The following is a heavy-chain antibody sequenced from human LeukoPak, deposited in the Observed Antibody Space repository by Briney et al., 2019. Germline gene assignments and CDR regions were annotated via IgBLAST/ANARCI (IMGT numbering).Heavy chain of an antibody. CDR2: VSGDGGST. CDR1: GFTFDGYA. Sequence: GGSLRLSCAASGFTFDGYAMHWVRQAPGKGLEWVSLVSGDGGSTYYADSVKGRFTISRDNSKNSLHLQMTSLRTEDTALYYCAKETPDSSGYSFDSWGQGTLVTVSS. D-gene: IGHD3-22*01. CDR3: AKETPDSSGYSFDS. V-gene: IGHV3-43*02. J-gene: IGHJ4*02.